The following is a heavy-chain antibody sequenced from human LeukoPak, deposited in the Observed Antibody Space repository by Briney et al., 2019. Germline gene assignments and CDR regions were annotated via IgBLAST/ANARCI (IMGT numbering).Heavy chain of an antibody. CDR2: ISSSSSYI. Sequence: GGSLRLSCAASGFTFSSYSMNWVRQAPGKGLEWVSSISSSSSYIYYADSVKGRFTISRDNAKNSLYLQMNSLRAEDTAVYYCAEGGSYNRGAFDIWGQGTMVTVSS. D-gene: IGHD1-26*01. V-gene: IGHV3-21*01. CDR1: GFTFSSYS. J-gene: IGHJ3*02. CDR3: AEGGSYNRGAFDI.